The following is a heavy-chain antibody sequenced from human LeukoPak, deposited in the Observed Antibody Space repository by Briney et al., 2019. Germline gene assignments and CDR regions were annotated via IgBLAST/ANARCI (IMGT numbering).Heavy chain of an antibody. CDR1: GFTFSSYW. J-gene: IGHJ4*02. CDR2: TNSDGSST. V-gene: IGHV3-74*01. CDR3: ARDTTRGYSSGWYGVDY. D-gene: IGHD6-19*01. Sequence: GGSLRLSCAASGFTFSSYWMHWVRQAPGKGLVWVSRTNSDGSSTSYADSVKGRFTISRDNAKNTLYLQMNSLRAEDTAVYYCARDTTRGYSSGWYGVDYWGQRTLVTVSS.